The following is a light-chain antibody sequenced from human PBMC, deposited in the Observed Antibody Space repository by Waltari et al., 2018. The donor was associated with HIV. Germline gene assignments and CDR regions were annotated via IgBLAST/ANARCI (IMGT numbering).Light chain of an antibody. V-gene: IGLV1-44*01. J-gene: IGLJ3*02. CDR1: RATIGSNT. Sequence: QSVLTQPPSASGTLGQRVTISCSGARATIGSNTVNWYQQLPGTAPQLLIYSNNQRPSGVPDRFSGSKSGTSASLAISGLQSEDEADYYCATWDDNLNGWVFGGGTKLTVL. CDR2: SNN. CDR3: ATWDDNLNGWV.